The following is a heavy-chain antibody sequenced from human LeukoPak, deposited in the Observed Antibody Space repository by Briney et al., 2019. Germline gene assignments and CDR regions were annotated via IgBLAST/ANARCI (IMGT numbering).Heavy chain of an antibody. V-gene: IGHV3-74*01. D-gene: IGHD2-21*01. CDR2: INSDGSST. CDR3: ARDRDILVNGMDV. CDR1: GFTFSSYW. Sequence: GGSLRLSCAASGFTFSSYWMHWVRQAPGKGLVWVSHINSDGSSTIYADSVKGRFTISRDNAKNTLYLQMNSLRAEDTAVYYCARDRDILVNGMDVWGQGTTVTVSS. J-gene: IGHJ6*02.